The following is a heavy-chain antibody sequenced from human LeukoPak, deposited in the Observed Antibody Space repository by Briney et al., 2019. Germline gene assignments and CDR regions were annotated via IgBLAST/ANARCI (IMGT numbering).Heavy chain of an antibody. Sequence: GRSLRLSCAASGFTFSDYYMSWIRQAPGKGLEWVSYISSSGSTIYYADSVKGRFTISRDNAKNSLYLQMNSLRAEDTAVYYCARGRGWFGELNDAFDIWGQGTMVTVSS. D-gene: IGHD3-10*01. CDR2: ISSSGSTI. V-gene: IGHV3-11*01. CDR3: ARGRGWFGELNDAFDI. J-gene: IGHJ3*02. CDR1: GFTFSDYY.